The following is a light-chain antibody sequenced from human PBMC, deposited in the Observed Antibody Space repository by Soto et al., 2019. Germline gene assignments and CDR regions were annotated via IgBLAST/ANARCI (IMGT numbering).Light chain of an antibody. CDR1: QSISRY. Sequence: DTPMTQSPSSLSASVGDRVTITCRASQSISRYLNWYQQKPGKAPKLLIYAASSLQSGVPSRFSGSGSGTDFTLTISSLQPEDSATYYCQQSYSTPPAFGGGTKVEIK. CDR3: QQSYSTPPA. CDR2: AAS. V-gene: IGKV1-39*01. J-gene: IGKJ4*01.